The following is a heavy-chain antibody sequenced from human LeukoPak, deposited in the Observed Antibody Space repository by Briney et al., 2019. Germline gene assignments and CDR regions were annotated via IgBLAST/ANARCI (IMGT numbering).Heavy chain of an antibody. Sequence: SETLSLTCTVSGGSISSYYWSWIRQPPGKGLEWIGYIYYSGSTNYNPSLKSRVTISVDTSKNQFSLKLSSVTAADTAVYYCARAGSDYGGKHYWYFDLWGRATLVTVSS. CDR3: ARAGSDYGGKHYWYFDL. D-gene: IGHD4-23*01. CDR1: GGSISSYY. V-gene: IGHV4-59*01. J-gene: IGHJ2*01. CDR2: IYYSGST.